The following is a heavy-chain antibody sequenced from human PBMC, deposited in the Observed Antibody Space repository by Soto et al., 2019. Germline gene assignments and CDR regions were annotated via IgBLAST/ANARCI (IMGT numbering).Heavy chain of an antibody. D-gene: IGHD4-17*01. J-gene: IGHJ4*02. CDR2: ISSSSSTI. Sequence: PEVSLRLSCAASGFAFSTYSMNWVRQAPGKGLEWVSYISSSSSTIFYTDSVKGRFTVSRDNAKNSLYPQMNSLGAEDTAVYYCASLTTVTTSSFDYWGQGT. CDR1: GFAFSTYS. CDR3: ASLTTVTTSSFDY. V-gene: IGHV3-48*01.